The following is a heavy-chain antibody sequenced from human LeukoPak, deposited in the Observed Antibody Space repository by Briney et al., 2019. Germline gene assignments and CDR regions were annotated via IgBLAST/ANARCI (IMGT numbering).Heavy chain of an antibody. CDR3: ARHRAYSSSSPFDY. J-gene: IGHJ4*02. D-gene: IGHD6-6*01. Sequence: SETLSLTCTVSGYSISTDDYYWSWIRQPPGKGLEWIGYIYYTGSTNYNPSLKSRVTMFVDMSKNQFSLRLSSVTAADTAVYYCARHRAYSSSSPFDYWGQGTLVTVSS. V-gene: IGHV4-61*08. CDR1: GYSISTDDYY. CDR2: IYYTGST.